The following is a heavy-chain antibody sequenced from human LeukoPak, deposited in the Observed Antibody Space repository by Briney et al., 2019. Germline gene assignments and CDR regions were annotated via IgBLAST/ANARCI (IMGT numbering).Heavy chain of an antibody. CDR3: AKEYCGGGRCNDDFFDY. CDR2: IWSDGSTK. V-gene: IGHV3-30*02. D-gene: IGHD2-15*01. CDR1: GFTFSSYG. J-gene: IGHJ4*02. Sequence: GGSLRLSCVASGFTFSSYGMHWVRQAPGKGLEWVAIIWSDGSTKYYVGSVKGRFTISRDSSKNTLYLQMNSLRAEDTAVYYCAKEYCGGGRCNDDFFDYWGQGTLVTVSS.